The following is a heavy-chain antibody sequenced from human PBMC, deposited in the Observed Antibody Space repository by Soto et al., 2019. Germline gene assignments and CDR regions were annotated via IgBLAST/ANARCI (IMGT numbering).Heavy chain of an antibody. CDR1: GFSLTTYG. Sequence: QVQLVESGGGVVQPGGSLRLSCAVSGFSLTTYGVHWFRQIPGKGLEWVAVMWYDGIRTYYGDSVKGRSTISRDVSKNMLFLQLRSLRVDDTAVYYCVREGGIGIDYWGQGTLVTVSS. CDR3: VREGGIGIDY. CDR2: MWYDGIRT. J-gene: IGHJ4*02. D-gene: IGHD3-16*01. V-gene: IGHV3-33*01.